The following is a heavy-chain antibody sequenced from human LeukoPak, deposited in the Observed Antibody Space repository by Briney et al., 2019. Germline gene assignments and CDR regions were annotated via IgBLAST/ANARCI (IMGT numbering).Heavy chain of an antibody. CDR1: GGTFSSYA. J-gene: IGHJ6*02. Sequence: ASVKVSCKASGGTFSSYAISWVRQAPGQGLEWMGRIIPILGIANYAQKFQGRVTITADKSTSTAYMGLSSLRSEDTAVYYCARGLIFGVVIFYGMDVWGQGTTVTVSS. CDR3: ARGLIFGVVIFYGMDV. D-gene: IGHD3-3*01. V-gene: IGHV1-69*04. CDR2: IIPILGIA.